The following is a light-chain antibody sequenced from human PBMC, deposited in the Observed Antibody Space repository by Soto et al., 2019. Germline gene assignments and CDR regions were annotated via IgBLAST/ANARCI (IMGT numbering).Light chain of an antibody. V-gene: IGKV3-20*01. Sequence: DIVLTQSPGTLSLSPGERATLSCRASQSVSSSSLAWYQQKPGQAPRLLIYDASSRATGIPDRVSGSGSGTDFTLTISRLEPEDFAVYYCQQYGSSPRTFGQGTKVDIK. CDR1: QSVSSSS. CDR3: QQYGSSPRT. CDR2: DAS. J-gene: IGKJ1*01.